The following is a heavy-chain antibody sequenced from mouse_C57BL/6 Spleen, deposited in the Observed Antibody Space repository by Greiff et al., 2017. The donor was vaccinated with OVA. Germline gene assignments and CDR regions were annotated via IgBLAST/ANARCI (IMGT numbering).Heavy chain of an antibody. Sequence: EVKVVESGAGLVKPGGSLKLSCAASGFTFSSYAMSWVRQTPEKRLEWVAYISSGGDYIYYADTVKGRFTISRDNARNTLYLQMSSLKSEDTAMYYCTREGYYYAMDYWGQGTSVTVSS. J-gene: IGHJ4*01. CDR2: ISSGGDYI. V-gene: IGHV5-9-1*02. CDR3: TREGYYYAMDY. CDR1: GFTFSSYA.